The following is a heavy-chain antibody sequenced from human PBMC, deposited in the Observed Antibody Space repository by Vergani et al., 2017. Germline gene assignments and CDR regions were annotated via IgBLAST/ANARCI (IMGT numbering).Heavy chain of an antibody. Sequence: QVQLVQSGAEVKKPGASVKVSCKASGYTFTGYYMHWVRQAPGQGLEWMGWINPNSGGTNYAQKFQGWVTMTRDTSISTAYMEMSRLRSDATAVYCCARDRRTITGQPLIYLDYGGEGTLVTVSS. J-gene: IGHJ4*02. CDR1: GYTFTGYY. V-gene: IGHV1-2*04. CDR2: INPNSGGT. CDR3: ARDRRTITGQPLIYLDY. D-gene: IGHD5-12*01.